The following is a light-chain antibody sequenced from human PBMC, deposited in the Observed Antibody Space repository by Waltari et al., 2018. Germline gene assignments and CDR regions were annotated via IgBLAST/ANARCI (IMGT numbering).Light chain of an antibody. CDR3: SSYTRSSTYV. CDR2: GGR. Sequence: QSALTQPASVSGSPGQSITISCTGTSSDVGYYKYVSWYQHHPGKAPERISFGGRIRPAGVSDRFSASKSCNTGSLTISGLQAEDEADDYGSSYTRSSTYVFGTGTKVTVL. CDR1: SSDVGYYKY. V-gene: IGLV2-14*03. J-gene: IGLJ1*01.